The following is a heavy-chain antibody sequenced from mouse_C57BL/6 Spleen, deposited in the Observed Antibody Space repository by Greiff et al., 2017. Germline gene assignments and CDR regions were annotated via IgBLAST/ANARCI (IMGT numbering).Heavy chain of an antibody. D-gene: IGHD4-1*01. CDR1: GFTFSSYA. J-gene: IGHJ2*01. CDR3: ARTGPYDY. V-gene: IGHV5-4*03. Sequence: EVKLLESGGGLVKPGGSLKLSCAASGFTFSSYAMSWVRQTPDKRLEWVATLSDGGSYTYYPDNVKGRFTISRDNAKNNLYLQMSHLKSEDTAMYYCARTGPYDYWGQGTTLTVSS. CDR2: LSDGGSYT.